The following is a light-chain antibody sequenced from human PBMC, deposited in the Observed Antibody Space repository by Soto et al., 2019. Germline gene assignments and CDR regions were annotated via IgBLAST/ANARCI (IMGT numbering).Light chain of an antibody. CDR1: QDISSN. V-gene: IGKV1-9*01. Sequence: DIQLTQSPCFLSASVGDGITISCRASQDISSNLACYQQKPGKAPKLLIHTASTFQSGVPSRFSGSGAGAEFPLTISSLQPEDFATYYCQQRSSYPITFGQGTRLEIK. J-gene: IGKJ5*01. CDR2: TAS. CDR3: QQRSSYPIT.